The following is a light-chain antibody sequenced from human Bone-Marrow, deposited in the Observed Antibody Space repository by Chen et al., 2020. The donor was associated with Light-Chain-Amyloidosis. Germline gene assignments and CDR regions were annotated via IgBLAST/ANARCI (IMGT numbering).Light chain of an antibody. V-gene: IGLV2-14*03. J-gene: IGLJ3*02. CDR2: AVI. CDR3: RSSATRNTWV. Sequence: QSALTQPASASGSPGQSITVPCTGASSDVSWYQQHPGKAPKLVIYAVINRPSGVASRFSGSKSCNTSSLTISGLPAEEAADYCCRSSATRNTWVCCGGTKLTVL. CDR1: SSDV.